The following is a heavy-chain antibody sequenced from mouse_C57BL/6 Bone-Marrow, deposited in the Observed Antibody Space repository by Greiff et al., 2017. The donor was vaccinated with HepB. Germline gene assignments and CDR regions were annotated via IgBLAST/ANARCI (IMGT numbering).Heavy chain of an antibody. CDR1: GYTFTSYW. V-gene: IGHV1-69*01. D-gene: IGHD1-2*01. J-gene: IGHJ3*01. CDR3: MATSSAWFAY. CDR2: IDPSDSYT. Sequence: QVQLQQSGAELVRPGSSVKLSCKASGYTFTSYWMHWVKQRPGQGLEWIGEIDPSDSYTNYNQKFKGKSTLTVDKSSSTAYMQLSSLTSEDSAVYYCMATSSAWFAYWGQGTLVTVSA.